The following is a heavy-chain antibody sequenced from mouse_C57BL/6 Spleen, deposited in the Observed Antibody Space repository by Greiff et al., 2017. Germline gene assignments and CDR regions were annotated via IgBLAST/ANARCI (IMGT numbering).Heavy chain of an antibody. CDR3: ALRGYDAWFAY. D-gene: IGHD2-2*01. CDR1: GYTFTSYG. V-gene: IGHV1-81*01. CDR2: IYPRSGNT. Sequence: QVQLQQSGAELARPGASVKLSCKASGYTFTSYGISWVKQRTGQGLEWIGEIYPRSGNTYYNEKFKGKATLTADKSSSTAYMELRSLTSEDSAVYFCALRGYDAWFAYWGQGTLVTVSA. J-gene: IGHJ3*01.